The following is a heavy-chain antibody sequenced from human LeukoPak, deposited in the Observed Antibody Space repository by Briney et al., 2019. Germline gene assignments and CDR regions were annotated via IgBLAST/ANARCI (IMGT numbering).Heavy chain of an antibody. CDR3: ARGWTGSSGWFLSNWFDP. CDR1: GGSFSGCY. V-gene: IGHV4-34*01. J-gene: IGHJ5*02. D-gene: IGHD6-19*01. CDR2: INHSGST. Sequence: SETLCLTCAVYGGSFSGCYWSWIRQPPGKALEWIGEINHSGSTNYNPSLKSRVTISVDTSKNQFSLKLSSVTAADTAVYYCARGWTGSSGWFLSNWFDPWGQGTLVTVSS.